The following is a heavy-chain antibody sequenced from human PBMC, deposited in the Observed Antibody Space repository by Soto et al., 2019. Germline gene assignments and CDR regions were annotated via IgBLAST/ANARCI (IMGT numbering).Heavy chain of an antibody. Sequence: QVQRVQSGAEVKKPGSSVKVSCKASGGTCSTYTISWVRQAPGQGLEWMGRIAPIINIPDYSQKFQGRVTITADKSTTTAYMELSSLRSEDTAVYYCARAMCFGGSCYLEVWGQGTLVTVSS. CDR2: IAPIINIP. CDR1: GGTCSTYT. V-gene: IGHV1-69*02. CDR3: ARAMCFGGSCYLEV. J-gene: IGHJ4*02. D-gene: IGHD2-15*01.